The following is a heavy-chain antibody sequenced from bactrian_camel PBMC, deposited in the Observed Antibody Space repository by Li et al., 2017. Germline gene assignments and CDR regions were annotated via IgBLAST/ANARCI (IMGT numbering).Heavy chain of an antibody. Sequence: HVQLVESGGASVQAGGSLRLSCVASGGTIGRYCMGWFRQIPDKEREGVARINSYATTTYADSVKGRFTVSRDNAKNTLYLQMNGLKPEDTAMYYCAAPIGEYWVGEYRFWGQGTQVTVS. D-gene: IGHD1*01. CDR3: AAPIGEYWVGEYRF. CDR1: GGTIGRYC. J-gene: IGHJ4*01. CDR2: INSYATT. V-gene: IGHV3S55*01.